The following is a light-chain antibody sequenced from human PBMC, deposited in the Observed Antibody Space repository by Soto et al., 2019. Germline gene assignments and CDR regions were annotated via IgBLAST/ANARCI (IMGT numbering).Light chain of an antibody. CDR2: GAS. CDR1: QSVSSN. V-gene: IGKV3-15*01. Sequence: EIVMTQSPATLSVSPGERATLSCRASQSVSSNLAWYQQKPGQAPSLLIYGASTRATGIPARFLGSWSGTFLCFCVRHHVYYCFCSFSCQYYNNWSRTFGQGTKVEIK. J-gene: IGKJ1*01. CDR3: QYYNNWSRT.